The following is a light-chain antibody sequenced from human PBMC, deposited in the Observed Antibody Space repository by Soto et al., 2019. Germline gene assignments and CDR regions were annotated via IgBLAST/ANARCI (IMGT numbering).Light chain of an antibody. V-gene: IGLV1-47*02. CDR3: ASWDDRLGAVI. J-gene: IGLJ2*01. Sequence: QSVLTQPPSASGTPGQKVFISCSGSSSNIGGTNYAYWYQQLPGAAPKLLMHSNNLRPSGVPERISGSKFGTAASLGISGLRSEDEAVYYCASWDDRLGAVIFGGGTKVTVL. CDR1: SSNIGGTNY. CDR2: SNN.